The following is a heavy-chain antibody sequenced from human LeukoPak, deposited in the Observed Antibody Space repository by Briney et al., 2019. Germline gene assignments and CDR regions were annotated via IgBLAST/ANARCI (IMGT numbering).Heavy chain of an antibody. Sequence: SETLSLTCAVYGGSFSGYYWSWIRQPPGKGLEWIGEINHSGRTNYRPSLKSRVTISVDTSKNQFSLKLSSVTAADTAVYYCARWERVDVNRGSSRGFDIWGQGTMVTVSS. V-gene: IGHV4-34*01. CDR3: ARWERVDVNRGSSRGFDI. J-gene: IGHJ3*02. CDR2: INHSGRT. CDR1: GGSFSGYY. D-gene: IGHD1-26*01.